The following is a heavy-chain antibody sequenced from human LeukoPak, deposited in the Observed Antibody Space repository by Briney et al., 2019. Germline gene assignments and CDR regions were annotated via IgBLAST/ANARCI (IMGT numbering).Heavy chain of an antibody. D-gene: IGHD4-17*01. CDR2: IYSGGST. Sequence: PGGSLRLSCAASGFTVSSNYMSWVRQAPGKGLEWVSVIYSGGSTYYADSVKGRFTISRDNSKNTLYLQMNSQRAEDTAVYYCAGAIYGDYVGAFDIWGQGTMVTVSS. V-gene: IGHV3-53*01. CDR3: AGAIYGDYVGAFDI. CDR1: GFTVSSNY. J-gene: IGHJ3*02.